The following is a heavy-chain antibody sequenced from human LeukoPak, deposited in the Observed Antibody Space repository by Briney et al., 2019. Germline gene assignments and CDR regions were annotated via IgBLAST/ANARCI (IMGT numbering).Heavy chain of an antibody. J-gene: IGHJ3*02. CDR3: AMYYYDSSAPQAFDI. CDR2: IYPRDSRT. D-gene: IGHD3-22*01. Sequence: HGESLKISCKGSGYSFSSYWIAWVRQMPGKGLEWMGIIYPRDSRTTYSPSFQGQVTISADKSISTAYLQWSSLKASDTAMYYCAMYYYDSSAPQAFDIWGQGTMGTVSS. CDR1: GYSFSSYW. V-gene: IGHV5-51*01.